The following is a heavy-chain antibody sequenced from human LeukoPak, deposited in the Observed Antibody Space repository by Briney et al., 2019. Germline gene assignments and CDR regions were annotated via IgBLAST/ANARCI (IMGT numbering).Heavy chain of an antibody. Sequence: GASVKVSCKASRYAFTEHHIHWVQQAPGKGLEWMGRIDPEDGATAYAAEFQDRVTITADTLTETVFMEMRSLRFDDTAVYFCASVVPWTLLWGQGTLVTVSS. CDR3: ASVVPWTLL. CDR2: IDPEDGAT. D-gene: IGHD3/OR15-3a*01. J-gene: IGHJ4*02. CDR1: RYAFTEHH. V-gene: IGHV1-69-2*01.